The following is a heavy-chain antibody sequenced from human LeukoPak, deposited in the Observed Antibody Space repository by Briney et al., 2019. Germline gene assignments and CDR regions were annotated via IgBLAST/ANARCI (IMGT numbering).Heavy chain of an antibody. J-gene: IGHJ4*02. CDR1: DYTFTSYG. CDR3: GGGGPFSRAEARSYYFYF. V-gene: IGHV1-18*01. Sequence: GASVNVSCKASDYTFTSYGISWVRQAPGQGLQWMGWISPYRDNTNYAQNLQGRVTMTTDTSTSTAYMELGSLASDDTAMYYCGGGGPFSRAEARSYYFYFWGQGTLLSVST. CDR2: ISPYRDNT. D-gene: IGHD6-13*01.